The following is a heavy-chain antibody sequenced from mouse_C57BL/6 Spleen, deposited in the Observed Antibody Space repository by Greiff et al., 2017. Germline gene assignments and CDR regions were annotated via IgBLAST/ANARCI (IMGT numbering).Heavy chain of an antibody. CDR2: IYPGDGDT. D-gene: IGHD3-2*02. CDR3: ARDLRGFAY. V-gene: IGHV1-82*01. Sequence: LVESGPELVKPGASVKISCKASGYAFSSSWMNWVKQRPGKGLEWIGRIYPGDGDTNYNGKFKGKATLTADKSSSTAYMQLSSLTSEDSAVYFCARDLRGFAYWGQGTLVTVSA. J-gene: IGHJ3*01. CDR1: GYAFSSSW.